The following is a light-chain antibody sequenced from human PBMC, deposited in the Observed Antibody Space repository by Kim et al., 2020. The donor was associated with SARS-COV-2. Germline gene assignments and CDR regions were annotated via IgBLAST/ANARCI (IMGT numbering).Light chain of an antibody. J-gene: IGKJ2*01. CDR3: RGSYTTPDT. CDR1: QTIRNY. CDR2: ATS. Sequence: DIQMTQSPSSLSASVGDRVTISCLASQTIRNYLNWYQQKSGKPPKLLIYATSALQSGVPSRFSGSGSGTEFTLTISSLQPEDFADYDGRGSYTTPDTVGQGTKLEI. V-gene: IGKV1-39*01.